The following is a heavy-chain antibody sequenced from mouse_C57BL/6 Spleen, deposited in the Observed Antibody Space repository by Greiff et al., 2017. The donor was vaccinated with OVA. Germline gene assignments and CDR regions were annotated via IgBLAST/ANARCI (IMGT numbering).Heavy chain of an antibody. CDR1: GYTFTDYN. D-gene: IGHD2-5*01. Sequence: VQLKQSGPELVKPGASVKIPCKASGYTFTDYNMDWVKQSHGKSLEWIGDINPNNGGTIYNQKFKGKATLTVDKSSSTAYMELRSLTSEDTAVYYCARSRYSNYRYFDYWGQGTTLTVSS. V-gene: IGHV1-18*01. CDR2: INPNNGGT. J-gene: IGHJ2*01. CDR3: ARSRYSNYRYFDY.